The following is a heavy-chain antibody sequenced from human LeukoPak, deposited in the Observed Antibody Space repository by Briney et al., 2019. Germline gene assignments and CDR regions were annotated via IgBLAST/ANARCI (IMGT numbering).Heavy chain of an antibody. CDR3: AKGGKWDVTPFDY. D-gene: IGHD1-26*01. J-gene: IGHJ4*02. CDR2: ISGGGGST. V-gene: IGHV3-23*01. Sequence: GGSLRLSCVASGFTFGSYDMNWVRQAPGKGLEWVSTISGGGGSTYYADSVKGRFTISRDNSKNTLYLQVNSLRAEDTAVYYCAKGGKWDVTPFDYWGQGTLVTVSS. CDR1: GFTFGSYD.